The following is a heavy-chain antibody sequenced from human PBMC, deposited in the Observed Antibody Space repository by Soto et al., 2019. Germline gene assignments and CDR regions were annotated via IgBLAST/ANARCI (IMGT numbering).Heavy chain of an antibody. CDR1: GGTFSSYS. V-gene: IGHV1-69*01. D-gene: IGHD1-26*01. J-gene: IGHJ4*02. CDR3: ARDGGRHSGWIDY. CDR2: NIPIFGTA. Sequence: QVQLVQSGAEVKKPGSSVKVSCKASGGTFSSYSINWVRQAPGQGLEWMGENIPIFGTANYAQKFQGRVTITADESTSTAYMELSSLRSEDTAVYYCARDGGRHSGWIDYWGQGALVTVSS.